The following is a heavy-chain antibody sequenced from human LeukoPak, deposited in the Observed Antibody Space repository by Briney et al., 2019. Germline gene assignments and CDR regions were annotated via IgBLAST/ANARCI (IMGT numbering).Heavy chain of an antibody. Sequence: WGSLRLSCVASGFSFSDYYMSWIRQAPGKGLEWVSYISSSGSHTNYADSVTGRFTISRNNAKKSLHLQMNSLRAEDTAVYYCARHPDGSLSLDYWGQRTLVTVSS. CDR3: ARHPDGSLSLDY. J-gene: IGHJ4*02. CDR1: GFSFSDYY. CDR2: ISSSGSHT. D-gene: IGHD1-26*01. V-gene: IGHV3-11*03.